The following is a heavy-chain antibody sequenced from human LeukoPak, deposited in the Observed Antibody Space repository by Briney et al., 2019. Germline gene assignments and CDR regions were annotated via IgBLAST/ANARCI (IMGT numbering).Heavy chain of an antibody. CDR2: IQAKAYGGAT. V-gene: IGHV3-49*04. Sequence: PGRSLRLSCSTSGFTFRDYAMSWVRQAPGKGLEWVGVIQAKAYGGATKYAASVNGRFSISRDDSQSIANLQMNDLKTEDTAVYYCTRAPHPRCSSSGCYLDYWGQGTLVTVSS. CDR3: TRAPHPRCSSSGCYLDY. CDR1: GFTFRDYA. J-gene: IGHJ4*02. D-gene: IGHD2-2*01.